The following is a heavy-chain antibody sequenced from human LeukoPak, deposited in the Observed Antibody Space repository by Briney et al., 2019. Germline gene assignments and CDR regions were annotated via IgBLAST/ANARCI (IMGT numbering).Heavy chain of an antibody. CDR2: ISYDGSNK. D-gene: IGHD1-26*01. CDR1: GFTFSSYA. Sequence: GGSLRLSCAASGFTFSSYAMHWVRQAPGKGLEWVAVISYDGSNKYYADSVKGRFTISRDNSKNTLYLQMNGLRAEDTAVYYCARDNLVGANFRNYYYGMDVWGQGTTVTVSS. V-gene: IGHV3-30-3*01. CDR3: ARDNLVGANFRNYYYGMDV. J-gene: IGHJ6*02.